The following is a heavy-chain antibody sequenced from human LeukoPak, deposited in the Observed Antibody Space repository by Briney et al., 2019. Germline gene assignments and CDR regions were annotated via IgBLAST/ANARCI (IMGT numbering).Heavy chain of an antibody. CDR3: AMTYHDFWSGEKPQGAFDI. CDR1: GFTFSSYS. V-gene: IGHV3-21*01. D-gene: IGHD3-3*01. J-gene: IGHJ3*02. CDR2: ISSSSSYI. Sequence: PGGSLRLSCAASGFTFSSYSMNWVRQAPGKGLEWVSSISSSSSYIYYADSVKGRFTISRDNAKNSLYLQMNSLRAEDTAVYYCAMTYHDFWSGEKPQGAFDIWGQGTMVTVSS.